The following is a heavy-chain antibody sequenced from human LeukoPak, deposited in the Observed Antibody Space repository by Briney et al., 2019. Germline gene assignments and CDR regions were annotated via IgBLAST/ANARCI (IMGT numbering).Heavy chain of an antibody. J-gene: IGHJ4*02. V-gene: IGHV3-49*03. Sequence: GGSLRLSCTTSGFTFGDYAMSWFRQAPGKGPEWVGFTRSRAYSGTTEYAASVKGRFTISRDDSKSIAYLQMNSLKTEDTAVYYCSKGLRLFDYWGQGTLVTVSS. CDR1: GFTFGDYA. D-gene: IGHD5-12*01. CDR3: SKGLRLFDY. CDR2: TRSRAYSGTT.